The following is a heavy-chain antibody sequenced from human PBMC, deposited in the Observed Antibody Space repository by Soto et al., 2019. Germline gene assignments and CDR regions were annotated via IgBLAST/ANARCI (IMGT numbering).Heavy chain of an antibody. Sequence: EVQLVESGGGLIQPGGSLRLSCAASGFTVSNNYMRWVRQAPGKGLEWVSLIYSGGSTHYADSVKGRFTISRYNSKNTLYLQMNSLRVEDTAEYYCARDPPGIAASGGGGWGQGTLVTVSS. CDR2: IYSGGST. CDR1: GFTVSNNY. CDR3: ARDPPGIAASGGGG. J-gene: IGHJ4*02. V-gene: IGHV3-53*01. D-gene: IGHD6-13*01.